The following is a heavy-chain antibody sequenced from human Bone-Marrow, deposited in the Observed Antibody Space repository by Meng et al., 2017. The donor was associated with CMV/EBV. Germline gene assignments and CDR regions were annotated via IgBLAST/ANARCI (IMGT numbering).Heavy chain of an antibody. D-gene: IGHD3-3*01. CDR2: ISSSGRTI. CDR1: GFTFSDYY. Sequence: SLKISCAASGFTFSDYYMSWIPQAPGKGLEWVSYISSSGRTIYYADSVKVRFTISRDNAKNSLYLQMNSLRAEDTALYYCAREADVGVVIITYYYGMDVWGQGTTVTVSS. V-gene: IGHV3-11*04. J-gene: IGHJ6*02. CDR3: AREADVGVVIITYYYGMDV.